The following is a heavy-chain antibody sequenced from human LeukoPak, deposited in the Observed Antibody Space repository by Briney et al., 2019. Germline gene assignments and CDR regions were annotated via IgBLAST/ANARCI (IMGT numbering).Heavy chain of an antibody. CDR3: ARSNYFYDSSGPFDY. J-gene: IGHJ4*02. CDR2: IYTRGST. CDR1: GGSIRSYY. V-gene: IGHV4-4*07. D-gene: IGHD3-22*01. Sequence: PSETLSLTCTVSGGSIRSYYWSWIRQPAGKGLEWIGRIYTRGSTNYNPSPKSRVTMSVDTSKNQFSLKLSSVTAADTAVYYCARSNYFYDSSGPFDYWGQGTLVTVSS.